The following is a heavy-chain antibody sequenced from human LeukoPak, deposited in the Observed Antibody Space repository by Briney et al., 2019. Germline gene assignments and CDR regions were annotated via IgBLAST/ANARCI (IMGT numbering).Heavy chain of an antibody. CDR3: ARVSFISSSTSWNYYGMDV. D-gene: IGHD2-2*01. CDR2: INPNSGGT. CDR1: GYTFTGYY. V-gene: IGHV1-2*02. J-gene: IGHJ6*02. Sequence: SVKVSCKASGYTFTGYYMHWVRQAAGQGLDGMGWINPNSGGTNYAQKFQGRVTMTRDTSISTAYMELSRLRSDDTAVYYCARVSFISSSTSWNYYGMDVWGQGTTVTVSS.